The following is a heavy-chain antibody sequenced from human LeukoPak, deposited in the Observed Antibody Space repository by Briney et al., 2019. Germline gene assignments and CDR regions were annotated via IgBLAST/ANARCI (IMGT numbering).Heavy chain of an antibody. Sequence: GGSLRLSCAASGFTFSDYGMHWVRQAPGKGLEWVAVIWYGGSNKYYADSVKGRFTISRDNSKNTLYLHMNSLRAEDTAVYFCAKDQSTSHYYFMDVWGKGTTVTVSS. CDR1: GFTFSDYG. CDR2: IWYGGSNK. CDR3: AKDQSTSHYYFMDV. V-gene: IGHV3-30*02. D-gene: IGHD2-2*01. J-gene: IGHJ6*03.